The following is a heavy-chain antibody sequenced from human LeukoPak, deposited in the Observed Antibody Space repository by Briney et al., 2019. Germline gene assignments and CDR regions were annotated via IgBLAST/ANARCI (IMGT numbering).Heavy chain of an antibody. CDR1: GFTFSSYG. J-gene: IGHJ4*02. CDR2: IWYDGSNK. V-gene: IGHV3-33*01. D-gene: IGHD6-13*01. Sequence: PGGSLRLSCAASGFTFSSYGMHWVRQAPGKGLEWVAVIWYDGSNKYYADSVRGRFTISRDNSKNTLYLQMNSLRAEDTAVYYCARSQALEQQLVLYYWGQGTLVTVPS. CDR3: ARSQALEQQLVLYY.